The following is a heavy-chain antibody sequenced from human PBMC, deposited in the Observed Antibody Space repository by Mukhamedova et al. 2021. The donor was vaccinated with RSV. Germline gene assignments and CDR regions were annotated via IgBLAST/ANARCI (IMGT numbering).Heavy chain of an antibody. CDR3: ARDRAGVAVTTTTDI. V-gene: IGHV1-18*01. D-gene: IGHD2-21*02. J-gene: IGHJ4*02. Sequence: GQAPGQGLEWMGWISGYNDETNYAQKFQDRVTMTTDTSTTTAYMELKSLTSDDTAVYYCARDRAGVAVTTTTDIWGQGTPGTGSS. CDR2: ISGYNDET.